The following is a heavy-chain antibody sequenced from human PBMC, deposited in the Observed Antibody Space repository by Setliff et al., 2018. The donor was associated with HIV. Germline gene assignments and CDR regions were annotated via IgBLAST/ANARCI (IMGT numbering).Heavy chain of an antibody. V-gene: IGHV1-2*06. CDR1: GYTFSRFY. J-gene: IGHJ3*01. D-gene: IGHD6-19*01. CDR2: INPDTGDT. Sequence: RASVKVSCKASGYTFSRFYMHWVRQAPGRGLEWMGRINPDTGDTIYAQKFQGRVTMSADTSITTAYMELSRLTSDDTAVFYCTRRPLIAVTTSDALDVWGQGTMVTVSS. CDR3: TRRPLIAVTTSDALDV.